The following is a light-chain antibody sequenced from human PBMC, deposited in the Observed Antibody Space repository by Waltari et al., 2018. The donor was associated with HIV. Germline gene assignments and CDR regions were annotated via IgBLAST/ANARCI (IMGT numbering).Light chain of an antibody. CDR1: SDDIGLYNF. J-gene: IGLJ2*01. Sequence: QSALTQPASVSGSPGRSITISYTGTSDDIGLYNFVSWYQKHPDKAPQLIIYGNTNRPSGVSYRFSGAKSDNTASLTISGLQAEDEADYYCSSFATSDTLLFGGGTKLTVL. CDR2: GNT. V-gene: IGLV2-14*01. CDR3: SSFATSDTLL.